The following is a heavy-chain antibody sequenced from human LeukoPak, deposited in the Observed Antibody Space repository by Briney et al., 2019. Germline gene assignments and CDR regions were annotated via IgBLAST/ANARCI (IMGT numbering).Heavy chain of an antibody. CDR3: AKAPVTSCKGAFCYSFDY. D-gene: IGHD2-15*01. J-gene: IGHJ4*02. CDR2: MGSSDDGR. CDR1: GFSFSSYA. V-gene: IGHV3-23*01. Sequence: GGSLRLSCATSGFSFSSYAMSWVRQAPGKGLEWVSAMGSSDDGRYYAASVRGRFTISRDTSRSTLYLQMNSLRAEDAAVYYCAKAPVTSCKGAFCYSFDYWGQGTLVTVSS.